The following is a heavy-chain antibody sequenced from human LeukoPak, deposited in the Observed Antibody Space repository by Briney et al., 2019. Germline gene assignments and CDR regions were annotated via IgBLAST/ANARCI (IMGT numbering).Heavy chain of an antibody. CDR1: GFTFSSYA. Sequence: GRSLRLSCAASGFTFSSYAMSWVRQAPGKGLEWVSYISSSGSTIYYADSVKGRFTISRDNAKNSLYLQMNSLRAEDTAVYYCARVRDGYNSLDYWGQGTLVTVSS. V-gene: IGHV3-48*04. CDR3: ARVRDGYNSLDY. J-gene: IGHJ4*02. D-gene: IGHD5-24*01. CDR2: ISSSGSTI.